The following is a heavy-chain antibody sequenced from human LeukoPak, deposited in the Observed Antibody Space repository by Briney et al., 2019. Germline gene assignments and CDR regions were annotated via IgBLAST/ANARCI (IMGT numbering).Heavy chain of an antibody. Sequence: ASVKVSFKASRYTFTDYYIHWVRQAPGQGLEWIGWINPNSGGTNSAQKFQGRVTMTRDTSINTVYMELSSLISDDTAVYYCARALPMTMVRGVLGYWGQGTLVTVSS. J-gene: IGHJ4*02. V-gene: IGHV1-2*02. CDR1: RYTFTDYY. CDR2: INPNSGGT. D-gene: IGHD3-10*01. CDR3: ARALPMTMVRGVLGY.